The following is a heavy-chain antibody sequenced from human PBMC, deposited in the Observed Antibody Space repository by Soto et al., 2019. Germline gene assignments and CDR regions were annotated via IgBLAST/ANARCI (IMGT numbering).Heavy chain of an antibody. CDR2: VSGYNGDT. CDR3: AKNGQPPYYYYGMDV. J-gene: IGHJ6*02. D-gene: IGHD2-8*01. CDR1: GYTFSRYG. V-gene: IGHV1-18*01. Sequence: ASVKVSCKASGYTFSRYGISWVRRAPGQGLEWMGWVSGYNGDTKYAQKVQGRVTMTVDTSTYTAYMELRSLTSDDTAKYYCAKNGQPPYYYYGMDVWGQGTTVTVSS.